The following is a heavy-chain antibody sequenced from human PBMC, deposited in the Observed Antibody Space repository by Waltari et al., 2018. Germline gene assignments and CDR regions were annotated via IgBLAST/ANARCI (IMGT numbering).Heavy chain of an antibody. J-gene: IGHJ4*02. CDR3: ARTDATSSGYFDN. V-gene: IGHV3-7*01. Sequence: EVQLVESGGGLVQPGESLRLSCAASGFAFSNHWMSWVRQAPGEGLEWVANIRKDGGQKYYVDSVKGRFTISRDNAKNSLYLQMSSLRVEDTAVYYCARTDATSSGYFDNWGQGTLVAVSS. D-gene: IGHD6-6*01. CDR2: IRKDGGQK. CDR1: GFAFSNHW.